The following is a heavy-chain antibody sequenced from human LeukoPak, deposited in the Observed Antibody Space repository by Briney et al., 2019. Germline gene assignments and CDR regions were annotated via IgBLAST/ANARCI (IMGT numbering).Heavy chain of an antibody. CDR1: GGSISSYY. Sequence: PSETLSLTCTVSGGSISSYYWSWIRQPPGKGLEWIGYIYYSGSTNYNPSLKSRVTISVDTSKNQFSLKLSSVTAADTAVYYCARVAVAGIGNWFDPWGQGTLVTVSS. CDR3: ARVAVAGIGNWFDP. D-gene: IGHD6-19*01. J-gene: IGHJ5*02. V-gene: IGHV4-59*01. CDR2: IYYSGST.